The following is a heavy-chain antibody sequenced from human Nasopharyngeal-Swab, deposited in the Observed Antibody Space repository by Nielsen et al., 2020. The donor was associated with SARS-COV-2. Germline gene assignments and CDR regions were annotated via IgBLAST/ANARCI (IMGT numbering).Heavy chain of an antibody. D-gene: IGHD2-15*01. CDR2: INNSGST. V-gene: IGHV4-39*07. Sequence: SETLSLTCTVSGGSISSGGYYWSWIRQPPGKGLERIGEINNSGSTNYNPSLKSRVTISVDTSKNQFSLKLSSVTAADTAVYYCATCGGSCYSDAFDIWGQGTMVTVSS. J-gene: IGHJ3*02. CDR1: GGSISSGGYY. CDR3: ATCGGSCYSDAFDI.